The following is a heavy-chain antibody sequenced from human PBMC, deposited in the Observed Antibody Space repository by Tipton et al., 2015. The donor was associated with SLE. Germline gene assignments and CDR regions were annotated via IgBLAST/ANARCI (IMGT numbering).Heavy chain of an antibody. Sequence: SVRLSCAASGVTVSSHHMSWGRQAPRKGLEWVSVIYSGGSIYYADSVKGRFTISRDNAKNTLYLQMNSLRAEDTAVYYCARVGTTAGRGIWFDPWGQGTLVTVSS. CDR3: ARVGTTAGRGIWFDP. J-gene: IGHJ5*02. D-gene: IGHD4-17*01. CDR2: IYSGGSI. V-gene: IGHV3-53*01. CDR1: GVTVSSHH.